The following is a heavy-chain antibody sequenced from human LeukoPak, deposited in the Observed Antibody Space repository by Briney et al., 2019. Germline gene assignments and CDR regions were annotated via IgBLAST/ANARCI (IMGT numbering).Heavy chain of an antibody. Sequence: SETLSLTCTVSGGSISSSSYYWGWIRQPPGKGLEWIGSIYYNGSTYYNPSLKSRVTISVDTSKNQFSLKLSSVTAADTAVYYCARGYCSSTSCYAGWFDPWGQGTLVTVSS. J-gene: IGHJ5*02. CDR2: IYYNGST. D-gene: IGHD2-2*01. CDR1: GGSISSSSYY. CDR3: ARGYCSSTSCYAGWFDP. V-gene: IGHV4-39*01.